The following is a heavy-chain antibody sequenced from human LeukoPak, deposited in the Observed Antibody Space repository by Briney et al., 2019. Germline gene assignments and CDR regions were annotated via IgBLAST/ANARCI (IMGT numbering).Heavy chain of an antibody. CDR3: ARLRYSSGWSYYYYYGMDV. CDR2: LYPGDSDT. CDR1: GYSFTSYW. Sequence: GESLKISCKGSGYSFTSYWIGWVRQMPGKGLEWMGILYPGDSDTRYSPSFQGQVTISADKSISTAYLQWSSLKASDTAMYYCARLRYSSGWSYYYYYGMDVWGQGTTVTVSS. D-gene: IGHD6-19*01. J-gene: IGHJ6*02. V-gene: IGHV5-51*01.